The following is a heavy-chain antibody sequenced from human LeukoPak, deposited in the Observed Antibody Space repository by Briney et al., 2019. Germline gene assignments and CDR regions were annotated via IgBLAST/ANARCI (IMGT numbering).Heavy chain of an antibody. CDR1: GYTFIDYD. D-gene: IGHD3-10*01. CDR3: ARNIWFGESADAFDI. J-gene: IGHJ3*02. CDR2: INPNSGGT. V-gene: IGHV1-2*02. Sequence: ASVKVSCKASGYTFIDYDMHWVRQVPGQGLEWMGWINPNSGGTNYAQKFQGRVTMTRDKSIRTTYMELSRLTSDDTAVYYCARNIWFGESADAFDIWGQGTMVTVSS.